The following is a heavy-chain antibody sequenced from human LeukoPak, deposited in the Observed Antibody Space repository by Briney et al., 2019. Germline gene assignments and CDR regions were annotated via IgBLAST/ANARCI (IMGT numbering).Heavy chain of an antibody. V-gene: IGHV1-69*13. D-gene: IGHD2-2*02. CDR2: IIPIFGTA. J-gene: IGHJ4*02. Sequence: SVKVSCKASGGTFSSYAISWVRQAPGQGLEWMGGIIPIFGTANYAQKFQGRVTITADESTSTAYMELSRLRSEDTAVYYCARVVVVPAAIGPLSHWGQGTLVTVSS. CDR1: GGTFSSYA. CDR3: ARVVVVPAAIGPLSH.